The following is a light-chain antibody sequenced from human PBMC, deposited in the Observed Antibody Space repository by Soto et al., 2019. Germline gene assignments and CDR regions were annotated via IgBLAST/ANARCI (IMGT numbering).Light chain of an antibody. CDR3: CSYTTSSTRV. CDR1: GSDVGDSSH. V-gene: IGLV2-14*01. CDR2: EVT. Sequence: QSALTQPRSVSGSPGQSVTISCTATGSDVGDSSHVSWYQQHPGKVPKLIIYEVTNRPSGVSNRFSGSKSGNTASLTISGLQAEDEADYYCCSYTTSSTRVFGSGTKLTVL. J-gene: IGLJ1*01.